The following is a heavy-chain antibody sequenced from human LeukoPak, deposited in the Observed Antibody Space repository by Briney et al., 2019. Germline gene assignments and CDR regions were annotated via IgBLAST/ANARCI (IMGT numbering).Heavy chain of an antibody. V-gene: IGHV1-24*01. D-gene: IGHD3-10*01. CDR3: ATGYYGSGSYYNDAFDI. CDR1: GYTLTELS. CDR2: FDPEDGET. Sequence: ASVKVSCKVSGYTLTELSMHWVRQAPGKGLEWMGGFDPEDGETIYAQKFQGRVTMTEDTSTDTAYMELSSLRSEDTAVYYCATGYYGSGSYYNDAFDIWGQGTMVTVSS. J-gene: IGHJ3*02.